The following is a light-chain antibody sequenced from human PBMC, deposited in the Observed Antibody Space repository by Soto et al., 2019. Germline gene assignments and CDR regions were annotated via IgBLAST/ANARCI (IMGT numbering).Light chain of an antibody. CDR1: QSVSSSN. J-gene: IGKJ1*01. V-gene: IGKV3-20*01. Sequence: EIVLTQSPGIPSLSPGEGATLSCRASQSVSSSNLAWYQQKPGQAPRLLIYLASSRATGIPDRFSGSGFGTDFTLTISSLEPEDFAVYYCQHYGSSWTFGQGTKVDIK. CDR3: QHYGSSWT. CDR2: LAS.